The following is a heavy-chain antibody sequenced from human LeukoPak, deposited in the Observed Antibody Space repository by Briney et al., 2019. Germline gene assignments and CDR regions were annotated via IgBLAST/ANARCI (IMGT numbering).Heavy chain of an antibody. J-gene: IGHJ4*02. CDR1: GGSISSSSYY. CDR3: AKDNWNDRYFDY. V-gene: IGHV3-23*01. D-gene: IGHD1-20*01. CDR2: ISGSGGST. Sequence: PSETLSLTCTVSGGSISSSSYYWGWIRQPPGKGLEWVSAISGSGGSTYYADSVKGRFTISRDNSKNTLYLQMNSLRAEDTAVYYCAKDNWNDRYFDYWGQGTLVTVSS.